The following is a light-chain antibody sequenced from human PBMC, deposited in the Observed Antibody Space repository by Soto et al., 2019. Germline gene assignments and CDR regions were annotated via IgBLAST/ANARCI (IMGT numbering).Light chain of an antibody. J-gene: IGLJ2*01. CDR1: SSDVGGYNF. CDR2: EVN. V-gene: IGLV2-14*01. CDR3: SSWTSSTTQV. Sequence: QSVLTQPASVSGSPGQSITISCTGTSSDVGGYNFVSWYQQHPGKAPKLMIFEVNHRPSGVSNRFSGSKSGNTASLTISGLQAEDEADYYCSSWTSSTTQVLGGGTKLTVL.